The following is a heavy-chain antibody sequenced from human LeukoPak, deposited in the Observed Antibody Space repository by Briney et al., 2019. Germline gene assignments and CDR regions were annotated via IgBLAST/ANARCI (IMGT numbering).Heavy chain of an antibody. CDR1: GFTFSSYA. V-gene: IGHV3-30-3*01. D-gene: IGHD6-19*01. CDR2: ISYDGSNK. J-gene: IGHJ4*02. Sequence: PGRSLRLSCAASGFTFSSYAMHWVRQAPGKGLEWVAVISYDGSNKYYADSVKGRFTISRDNSKNTLYLQMNSLRAEDTAVYYCARDSTPHRNIAVAGPSGIYWGQGTLVTVSS. CDR3: ARDSTPHRNIAVAGPSGIY.